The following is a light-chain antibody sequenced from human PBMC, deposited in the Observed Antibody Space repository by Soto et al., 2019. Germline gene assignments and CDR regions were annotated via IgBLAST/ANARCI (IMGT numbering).Light chain of an antibody. CDR3: LQDHSYLA. CDR2: ATS. J-gene: IGKJ3*01. V-gene: IGKV1-6*01. Sequence: AIQMTQSPASLSASVGDRVSITCRASHDIGNDLAWYQQRPGKAPKLLIYATSTLQSGVPSRFSGSGSGTDFTLTISRLQPADFATYYCLQDHSYLAFGPGTKVNFK. CDR1: HDIGND.